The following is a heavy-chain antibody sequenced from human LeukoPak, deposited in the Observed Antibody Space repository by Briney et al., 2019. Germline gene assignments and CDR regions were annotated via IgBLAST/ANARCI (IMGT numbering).Heavy chain of an antibody. CDR3: ARGDSGPLGPWAY. CDR1: GGSISSYY. Sequence: SETLSLTCTVSGGSISSYYWSWIRQPPGKGLEWIGYIYYSGSTNYNPSLKSRVTISVDTSKNQFSLKLSSVTAADTAVYYRARGDSGPLGPWAYWGQGTLVTVSS. CDR2: IYYSGST. D-gene: IGHD5-12*01. J-gene: IGHJ4*02. V-gene: IGHV4-59*01.